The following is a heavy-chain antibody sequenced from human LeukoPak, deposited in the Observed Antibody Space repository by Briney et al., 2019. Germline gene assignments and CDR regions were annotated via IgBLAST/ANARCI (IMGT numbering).Heavy chain of an antibody. J-gene: IGHJ6*03. D-gene: IGHD3-10*01. Sequence: PGGSLRLSCEASRFNLINYAMHWVRQSPVRGLEWVAMISIDGDYTSYADSLKGRFTISRDNSKNTLFLQMNSLRAEDTAVYYCARTITMVRGVIITTYYYYMDVWGKGTTVTVSS. CDR1: RFNLINYA. V-gene: IGHV3-30-3*01. CDR2: ISIDGDYT. CDR3: ARTITMVRGVIITTYYYYMDV.